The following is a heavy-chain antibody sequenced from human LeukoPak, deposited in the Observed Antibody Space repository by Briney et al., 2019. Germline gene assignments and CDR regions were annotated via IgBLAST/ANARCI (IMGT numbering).Heavy chain of an antibody. CDR1: GYTFTSYG. Sequence: ASVKVSCKASGYTFTSYGISWVRQAPGQGLEWMGWISAYNGNTNYAQKLQGRVTMTTDTSTSTAYMGLRSLRSDDTAVYYCAREGPGIAVAATGYFDYWGQGTLVTVSS. CDR3: AREGPGIAVAATGYFDY. CDR2: ISAYNGNT. V-gene: IGHV1-18*04. D-gene: IGHD6-19*01. J-gene: IGHJ4*02.